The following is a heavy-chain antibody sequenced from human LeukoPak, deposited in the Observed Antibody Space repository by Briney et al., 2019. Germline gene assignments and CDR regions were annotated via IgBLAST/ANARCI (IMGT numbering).Heavy chain of an antibody. CDR1: GFTFSSYA. CDR2: ISYDGSNK. V-gene: IGHV3-30*04. CDR3: ARGGSYSDY. D-gene: IGHD1-26*01. Sequence: GGSLRLSCAASGFTFSSYAMHWVRQAPGKGLEWVAVISYDGSNKYYADSVKGRFTISRDNSKNTLYPQMNSLRAEDTAVYYCARGGSYSDYWGQGTLVTVSS. J-gene: IGHJ4*02.